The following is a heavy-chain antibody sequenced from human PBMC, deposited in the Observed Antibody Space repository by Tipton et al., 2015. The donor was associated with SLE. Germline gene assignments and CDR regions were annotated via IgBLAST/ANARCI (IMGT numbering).Heavy chain of an antibody. CDR2: IYYSGST. Sequence: TLYLPCTVSGGSISSYYWSWIRQPPGKGLEWIGYIYYSGSTNYNPSLKSRVTISVDTSKNQFSLKLSSVTAADTAVYYCARDLIDSPWFDPWGQGTLVTVSS. CDR1: GGSISSYY. V-gene: IGHV4-59*01. D-gene: IGHD3-16*01. CDR3: ARDLIDSPWFDP. J-gene: IGHJ5*02.